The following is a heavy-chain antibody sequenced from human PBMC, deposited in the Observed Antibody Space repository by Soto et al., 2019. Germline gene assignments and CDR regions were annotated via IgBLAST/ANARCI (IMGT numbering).Heavy chain of an antibody. J-gene: IGHJ4*02. Sequence: GGSLRLSCAASGFTFSSYAMSWVRQAPGKGLEWVSAISGSGGSTYYADSVKGRFTISRDNSKNTLYLQMNSLRAEDTAVYYCASLPRRITMMPPHIWGQGTLVTVSS. V-gene: IGHV3-23*01. CDR1: GFTFSSYA. D-gene: IGHD3-22*01. CDR3: ASLPRRITMMPPHI. CDR2: ISGSGGST.